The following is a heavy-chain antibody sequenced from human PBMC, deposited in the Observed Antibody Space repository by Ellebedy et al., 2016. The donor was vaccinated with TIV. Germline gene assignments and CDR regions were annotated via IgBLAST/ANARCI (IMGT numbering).Heavy chain of an antibody. J-gene: IGHJ4*02. D-gene: IGHD1-26*01. CDR1: GFTFSSYW. Sequence: GESLKISCAASGFTFSSYWMYWVRQAPGTGLVWVSRTNGDGTSTTYAESVKGRFTISRDNAKDTLYLQMNSLRAEDTALYFCARGGSYGTIDSWGQGTLVSVSS. CDR3: ARGGSYGTIDS. CDR2: TNGDGTST. V-gene: IGHV3-74*01.